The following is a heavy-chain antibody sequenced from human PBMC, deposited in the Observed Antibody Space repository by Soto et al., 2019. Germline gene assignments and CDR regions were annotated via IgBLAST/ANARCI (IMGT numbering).Heavy chain of an antibody. Sequence: PGGSLRLSCAASGFTFSSYGMHWVRQAPGKGLEWVAVISYDGSNKYYADSVKGRFTISRDNSKNTLYLQMNSLRAEDTAVYYSASSSAVAAAFDYWGQGTLVTVSS. J-gene: IGHJ4*02. CDR2: ISYDGSNK. D-gene: IGHD6-19*01. V-gene: IGHV3-30*03. CDR3: ASSSAVAAAFDY. CDR1: GFTFSSYG.